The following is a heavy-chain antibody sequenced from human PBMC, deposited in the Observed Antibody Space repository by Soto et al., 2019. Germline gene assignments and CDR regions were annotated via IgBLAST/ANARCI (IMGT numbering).Heavy chain of an antibody. CDR2: IWYDGSNK. CDR3: ARGTTVTTGDY. J-gene: IGHJ4*02. Sequence: QVQLVESGGGVVQPGRSLRLSCAASGFTFSSYGMHWVRQAPGKGLEWVAVIWYDGSNKYYADSVKGRFTISRDNSKNTLYLQMNSLRAEDTAVYYGARGTTVTTGDYWGQGTLVTVSS. V-gene: IGHV3-33*01. D-gene: IGHD4-17*01. CDR1: GFTFSSYG.